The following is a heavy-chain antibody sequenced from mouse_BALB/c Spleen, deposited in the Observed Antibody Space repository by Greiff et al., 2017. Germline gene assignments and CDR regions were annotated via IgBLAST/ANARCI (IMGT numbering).Heavy chain of an antibody. CDR2: INPSTGYT. CDR3: ARTYGNYAMDY. Sequence: VKLQESGAELAKPGASVKMSCKASGYTFTSYWMHWVKQRPGQGLEWIGYINPSTGYTEYNQKFKDKATLTADKSSSTAYMQLSSLTSEDSAVYYCARTYGNYAMDYWGQGTSVTVSS. J-gene: IGHJ4*01. D-gene: IGHD2-1*01. V-gene: IGHV1-7*01. CDR1: GYTFTSYW.